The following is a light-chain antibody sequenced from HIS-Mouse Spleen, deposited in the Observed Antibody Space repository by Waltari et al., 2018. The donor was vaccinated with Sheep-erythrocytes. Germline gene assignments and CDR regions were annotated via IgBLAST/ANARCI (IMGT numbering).Light chain of an antibody. CDR2: GNS. J-gene: IGLJ3*02. V-gene: IGLV1-40*01. Sequence: QSVLTQPPSVSGAPGQRVTISCTGSSPNIGAGYDLPCYQQLPGTAPKLLIYGNSNRPSGVPDRFSGSKSGTSASLAITGLQAEDEADYYCQSYDSSLSGSVFGGGTKLTVL. CDR1: SPNIGAGYD. CDR3: QSYDSSLSGSV.